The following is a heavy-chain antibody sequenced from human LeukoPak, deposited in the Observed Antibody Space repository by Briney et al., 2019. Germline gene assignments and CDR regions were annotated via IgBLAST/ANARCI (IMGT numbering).Heavy chain of an antibody. CDR1: GGTFSSYA. CDR3: ARDRSGGYDLHY. J-gene: IGHJ4*02. V-gene: IGHV1-69*01. CDR2: IIRIFGTA. D-gene: IGHD1-26*01. Sequence: SVKVSCKASGGTFSSYAMSWVRQPAGQGLEWMGGIIRIFGTANHAQNLQGRATITADEYTSTGYMELRILRAEDADVDCGARDRSGGYDLHYWGQGTLVTASS.